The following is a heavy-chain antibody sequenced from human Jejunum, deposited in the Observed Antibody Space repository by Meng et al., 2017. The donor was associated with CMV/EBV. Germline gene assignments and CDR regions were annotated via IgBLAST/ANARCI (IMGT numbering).Heavy chain of an antibody. CDR2: ISPYNGNT. J-gene: IGHJ4*02. V-gene: IGHV1-18*01. CDR1: GYTFMEHG. Sequence: VHLVQSGPGVQNPGASVKVSCKTSGYTFMEHGISWVRQAPGQGLEWVGWISPYNGNTDSAQKIQGRVTMTTDTSTSTVYLELKNLKSDDTAIYYCARDSSDDYFDYWGQGTLVTVSS. D-gene: IGHD2-21*02. CDR3: ARDSSDDYFDY.